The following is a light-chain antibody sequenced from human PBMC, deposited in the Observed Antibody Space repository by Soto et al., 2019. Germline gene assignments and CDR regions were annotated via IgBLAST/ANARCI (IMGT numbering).Light chain of an antibody. CDR2: AAS. V-gene: IGKV3-20*01. CDR3: RQYGDSLTST. J-gene: IGKJ1*01. CDR1: QSVKSNF. Sequence: EIILTQSPGTLSLSPGERATLSCRASQSVKSNFLACYQQNPGPATSLLIYAASRRATGLPDRFSGSGSGRDFSLLISRREPAEFSVYYCRQYGDSLTSTFGQGTKVEIK.